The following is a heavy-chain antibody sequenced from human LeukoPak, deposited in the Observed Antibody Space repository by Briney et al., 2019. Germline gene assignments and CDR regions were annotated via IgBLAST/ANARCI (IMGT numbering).Heavy chain of an antibody. CDR1: GYTFTGYY. Sequence: ASVKVSCKASGYTFTGYYMHWVRQAPGQGLEWMGWINPNSGGTNYAQKFQGRVTMTRDTSISTAYMELSSLRSEDTAVYYCASPTYYYDSRTNWYFDLWGRGTLVTVSS. J-gene: IGHJ2*01. CDR3: ASPTYYYDSRTNWYFDL. D-gene: IGHD3-22*01. CDR2: INPNSGGT. V-gene: IGHV1-2*02.